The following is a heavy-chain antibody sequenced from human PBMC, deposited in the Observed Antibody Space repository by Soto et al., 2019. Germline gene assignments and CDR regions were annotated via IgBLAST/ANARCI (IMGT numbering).Heavy chain of an antibody. J-gene: IGHJ5*01. CDR1: GFTFRTFT. Sequence: GGSLRLSCAASGFTFRTFTMNWVRQAPGKGLEWVSGIIGGDGDKFYSDSVKGRFTISRDNSKDMLFLQMSSLRVDDTAVYYCAKDRDPDSIWTFDSWGQGTLVTVSS. V-gene: IGHV3-23*01. D-gene: IGHD3-9*01. CDR3: AKDRDPDSIWTFDS. CDR2: IIGGDGDK.